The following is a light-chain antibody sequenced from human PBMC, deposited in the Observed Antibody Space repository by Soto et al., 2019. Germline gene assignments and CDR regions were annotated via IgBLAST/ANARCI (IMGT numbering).Light chain of an antibody. CDR1: SSDVGGYNY. CDR3: SSYTSSSVVV. V-gene: IGLV2-14*01. CDR2: EVS. J-gene: IGLJ2*01. Sequence: QSALTQPASVSGSPRQSITISCTGTSSDVGGYNYVSWYQQHPGKAPKLMIYEVSNRPSGVSNRFSDSKSGNTASLTISGLQAEDEADYYCSSYTSSSVVVFGGGTKLTVL.